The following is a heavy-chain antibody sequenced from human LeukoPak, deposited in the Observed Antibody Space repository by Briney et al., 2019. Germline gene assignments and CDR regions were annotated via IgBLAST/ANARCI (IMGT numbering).Heavy chain of an antibody. CDR1: GFTFSSYS. D-gene: IGHD4-17*01. CDR3: TTEYYGDYHY. CDR2: IKSKSAGGTK. J-gene: IGHJ4*02. Sequence: GGSLRLSCAASGFTFSSYSMNWVRQAPGKGLEWVGRIKSKSAGGTKDYPASVKGRFTISRDDSENTVYLQLNSLMTEDTALYYCTTEYYGDYHYWGQGTLVTVSS. V-gene: IGHV3-15*01.